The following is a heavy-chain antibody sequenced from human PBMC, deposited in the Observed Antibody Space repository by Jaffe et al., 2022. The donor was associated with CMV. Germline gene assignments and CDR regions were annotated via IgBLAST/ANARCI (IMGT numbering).Heavy chain of an antibody. CDR3: ARDNIAASLLYYFDY. CDR2: ISGSGGST. D-gene: IGHD6-6*01. V-gene: IGHV3-23*01. Sequence: EVQLLESGGGLVQPGGSLRLSCAASGFTFSSYAMSWVRQAPGKGLEWVSAISGSGGSTYYADSVKGRFTISRDNSKNTLYLQMNSLRAEDTAVYYCARDNIAASLLYYFDYWGQGTLVTVSS. CDR1: GFTFSSYA. J-gene: IGHJ4*02.